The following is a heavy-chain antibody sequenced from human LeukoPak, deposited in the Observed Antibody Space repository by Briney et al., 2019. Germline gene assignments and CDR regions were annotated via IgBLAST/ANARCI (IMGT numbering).Heavy chain of an antibody. J-gene: IGHJ4*02. D-gene: IGHD4-17*01. CDR3: ASLSDYGDQLDY. CDR1: GGSISSSSYY. Sequence: SETLSLTCTVSGGSISSSSYYWGWIRQPPGKGLEWIGSIYYSGSTYYNPSLKSRVTVSVDTSKNQFSLKLSSVTAADTAVYYCASLSDYGDQLDYWGQGTLVTVSS. V-gene: IGHV4-39*01. CDR2: IYYSGST.